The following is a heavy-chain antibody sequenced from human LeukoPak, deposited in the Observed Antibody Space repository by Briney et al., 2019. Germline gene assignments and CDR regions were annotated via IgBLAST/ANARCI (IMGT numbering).Heavy chain of an antibody. CDR3: ARDIRVSYYYDSSGYDY. V-gene: IGHV1-46*01. J-gene: IGHJ4*02. Sequence: ASVKVSRKASGYTFTSYYMHWVRQAPGQGLEWMGIINPSGGSTSYAQKFQGRVTMTRDMSTSTVYMELSSLRSEDTAVYYCARDIRVSYYYDSSGYDYWGQGTLVTVSS. CDR2: INPSGGST. CDR1: GYTFTSYY. D-gene: IGHD3-22*01.